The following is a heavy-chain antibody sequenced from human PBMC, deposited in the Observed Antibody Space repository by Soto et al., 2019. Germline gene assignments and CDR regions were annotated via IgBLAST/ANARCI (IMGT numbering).Heavy chain of an antibody. J-gene: IGHJ6*02. CDR3: VKGGSGSYYFHYYYGMDV. CDR1: GFTFSSYA. D-gene: IGHD3-10*01. CDR2: ISSNGGGT. V-gene: IGHV3-64D*06. Sequence: GGSLRLSCSASGFTFSSYAMHWVRQAPGKGLEYVSAISSNGGGTYYADSVKGRFTISRDNSKNTLYLQMSSLRAEDTAVYYCVKGGSGSYYFHYYYGMDVWGQGTTVTVSS.